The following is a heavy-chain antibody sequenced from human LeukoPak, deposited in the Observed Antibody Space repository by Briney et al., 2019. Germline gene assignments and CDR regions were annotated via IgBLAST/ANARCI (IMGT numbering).Heavy chain of an antibody. CDR3: ARGRPMVRGIPILDY. CDR1: GYTFTSYD. CDR2: MNPNSGNT. V-gene: IGHV1-8*01. D-gene: IGHD3-10*01. Sequence: ASVKVSCKAAGYTFTSYDINWVRQATGQGFEWMGWMNPNSGNTGYAQKFQGRVTMTRNTSISTAYMELSSLRSEDTAVYYCARGRPMVRGIPILDYWGQGTLVTVSS. J-gene: IGHJ4*02.